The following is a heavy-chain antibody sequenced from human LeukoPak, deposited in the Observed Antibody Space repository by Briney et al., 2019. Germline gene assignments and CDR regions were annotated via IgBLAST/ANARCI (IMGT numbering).Heavy chain of an antibody. CDR3: ARDYGYGVTVMISDDY. CDR1: GYTFNRYG. D-gene: IGHD5-12*01. J-gene: IGHJ4*02. CDR2: ISGYNGNT. V-gene: IGHV1-18*01. Sequence: ASVKVSCKASGYTFNRYGITWLRQAPGQGLEWMGWISGYNGNTNYAQKLQGRVTMTTDTSTSTAYMELRSLRSDDTAMYYCARDYGYGVTVMISDDYWGQGTLVTVSS.